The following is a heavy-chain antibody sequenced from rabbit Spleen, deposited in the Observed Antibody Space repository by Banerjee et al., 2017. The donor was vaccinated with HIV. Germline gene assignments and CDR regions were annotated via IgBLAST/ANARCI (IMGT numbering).Heavy chain of an antibody. V-gene: IGHV1S40*01. Sequence: QSVEESGGGLVQPEGSLTLTCKASGFDFSTYYMCWVRQAPGKGLEWIACIYAGSSGSTYYASWAKGRFTISKTSSTTVTLQMTRLTAADTATYFCARDLPGVIGWNFNLWGPGTLVTVS. D-gene: IGHD1-1*01. CDR1: GFDFSTYY. CDR3: ARDLPGVIGWNFNL. J-gene: IGHJ4*01. CDR2: IYAGSSGST.